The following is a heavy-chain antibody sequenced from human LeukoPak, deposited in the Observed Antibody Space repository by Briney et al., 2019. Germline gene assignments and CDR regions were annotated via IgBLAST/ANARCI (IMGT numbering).Heavy chain of an antibody. CDR2: ISGSGGGT. J-gene: IGHJ4*02. CDR1: GFTFSSYA. V-gene: IGHV3-23*01. Sequence: PGGSLRLSCAASGFTFSSYAMSWVRLAPGKGLEWVSGISGSGGGTYYADSVKGRFTISRDNSKNTLYLQMNSLRAEDTALYYCAKAYAGSSSSAVFDYWGQGTLVTVSS. D-gene: IGHD6-6*01. CDR3: AKAYAGSSSSAVFDY.